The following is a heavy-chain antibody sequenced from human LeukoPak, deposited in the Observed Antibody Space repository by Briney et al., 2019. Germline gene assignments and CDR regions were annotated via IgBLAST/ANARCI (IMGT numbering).Heavy chain of an antibody. CDR1: GFSLSTSGMC. Sequence: SGPTLVKPTQTLTLTCTFSGFSLSTSGMCVSWIRQPPGKALEWLARVDWDDDKYYSTSLKTRLTISKDTSKNQVVLTMTNMDPVDTATYYCVRSYYYDSSGYFFDYWGQGTLVTVSS. D-gene: IGHD3-22*01. J-gene: IGHJ4*02. CDR3: VRSYYYDSSGYFFDY. V-gene: IGHV2-70*11. CDR2: VDWDDDK.